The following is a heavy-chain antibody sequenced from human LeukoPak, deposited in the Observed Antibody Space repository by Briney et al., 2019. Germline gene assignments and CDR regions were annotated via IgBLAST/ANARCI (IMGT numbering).Heavy chain of an antibody. Sequence: HAGGSLRLSCAVSGFSVSGYWMTWVRQAPGKGLELVANIKQDGSEKNYVDSVKGRFTISRDNAENSLFLQMNSLRVEDTAVYYCAREWQGGIAAAGTRIEGDYWGQGTLVAVSS. CDR3: AREWQGGIAAAGTRIEGDY. D-gene: IGHD6-13*01. J-gene: IGHJ4*02. CDR1: GFSVSGYW. CDR2: IKQDGSEK. V-gene: IGHV3-7*01.